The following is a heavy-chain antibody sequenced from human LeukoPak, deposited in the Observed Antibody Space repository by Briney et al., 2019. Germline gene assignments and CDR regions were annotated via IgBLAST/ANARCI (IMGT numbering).Heavy chain of an antibody. CDR1: GVSISRYY. CDR2: IYYSGST. CDR3: AREIAVPGSYYFDY. V-gene: IGHV4-59*01. Sequence: SETLSLTCTVPGVSISRYYWSWIRQPPGKGLEWSGYIYYSGSTNYNPSLKSRVTISVDTSKNQFSLKLSSVTAADTAVYYCAREIAVPGSYYFDYWGQRTLVTVSS. D-gene: IGHD6-19*01. J-gene: IGHJ4*02.